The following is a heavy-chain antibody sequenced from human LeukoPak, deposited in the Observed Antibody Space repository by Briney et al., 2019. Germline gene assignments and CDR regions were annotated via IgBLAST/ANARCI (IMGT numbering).Heavy chain of an antibody. Sequence: ASVKVSCKASGYTFTSYGISWVRQAPGQGLEWMGWISAHNVNTNYAQKLQGRVTMSTDTSTSTAYMELRSLRSDDTTVYYCARSPGGYSGYFFTTRERDAFDIWGQGTMVTVSS. D-gene: IGHD5-12*01. CDR1: GYTFTSYG. CDR2: ISAHNVNT. J-gene: IGHJ3*02. V-gene: IGHV1-18*01. CDR3: ARSPGGYSGYFFTTRERDAFDI.